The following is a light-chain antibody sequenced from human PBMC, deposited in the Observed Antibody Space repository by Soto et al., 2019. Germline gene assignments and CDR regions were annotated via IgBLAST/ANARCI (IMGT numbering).Light chain of an antibody. J-gene: IGLJ1*01. CDR1: SSDVGGYNY. V-gene: IGLV2-14*01. CDR3: SSDTSASTLLYL. CDR2: GVT. Sequence: QSALTQPASVSGSPGQSITISCTGTSSDVGGYNYVSWYQQHPGIAPKLLIYGVTNRPSGVSTRFSGSKSGNTASLTISGLQAEDEADYHGSSDTSASTLLYLVGTGTKVTVL.